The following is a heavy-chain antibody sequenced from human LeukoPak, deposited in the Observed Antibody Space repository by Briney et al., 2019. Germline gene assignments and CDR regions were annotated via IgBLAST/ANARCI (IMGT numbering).Heavy chain of an antibody. CDR1: GYSFTTYW. V-gene: IGHV5-51*01. D-gene: IGHD1-14*01. Sequence: RESLKISCQGSGYSFTTYWIAWVRQMPGKGLEWMGIIYPGDSDTRYSPSFQGQVTISVDKSISTAYLQWSSLKASDTAMYYCATSGRGDYYDYWGQGTLVKVSS. CDR3: ATSGRGDYYDY. CDR2: IYPGDSDT. J-gene: IGHJ4*02.